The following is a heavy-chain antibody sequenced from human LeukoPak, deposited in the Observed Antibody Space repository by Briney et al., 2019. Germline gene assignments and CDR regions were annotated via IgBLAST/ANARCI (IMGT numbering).Heavy chain of an antibody. Sequence: SETLSLTCAVYGGSFSGYYWSWIRQPPGKGLEWIGEINHSGSTNYNPSLKSRVTISVDTSKNQFSLKLSSVTAADTAVYYCARGGLVATITYWGQGTLVTVSS. J-gene: IGHJ4*02. V-gene: IGHV4-34*01. CDR1: GGSFSGYY. D-gene: IGHD5-12*01. CDR3: ARGGLVATITY. CDR2: INHSGST.